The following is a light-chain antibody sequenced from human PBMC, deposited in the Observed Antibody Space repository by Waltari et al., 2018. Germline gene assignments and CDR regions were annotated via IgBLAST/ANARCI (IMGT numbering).Light chain of an antibody. V-gene: IGLV2-8*01. Sequence: QSALTQPPSASGSPGQSVTISCTGTGSGGSVSWYQQLPGKAPKPLIYEGSKRPSAVPDRFSRSKSGNTASLTVSGLQAEDEGDYYCSSDAVSNNFYDFGSGTKVTVL. CDR3: SSDAVSNNFYD. CDR2: EGS. CDR1: GSGGS. J-gene: IGLJ1*01.